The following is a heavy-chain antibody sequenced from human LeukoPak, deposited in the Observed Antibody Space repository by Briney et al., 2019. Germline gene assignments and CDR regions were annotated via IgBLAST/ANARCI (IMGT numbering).Heavy chain of an antibody. D-gene: IGHD2-2*01. CDR2: INTDGRTT. J-gene: IGHJ3*02. CDR1: GFTFSSYW. CDR3: AGLRYCSSTSCPTI. Sequence: GGSLRLSCVSSGFTFSSYWMHWVRQAPGKGLVWVSRINTDGRTTTYADSVKGRFTISRDNAKNTLYVQMNSLRVEDTAVYYCAGLRYCSSTSCPTIWGQGTMVTVSS. V-gene: IGHV3-74*01.